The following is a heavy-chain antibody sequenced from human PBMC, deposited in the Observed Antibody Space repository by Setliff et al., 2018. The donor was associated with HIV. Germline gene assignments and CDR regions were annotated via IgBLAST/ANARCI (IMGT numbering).Heavy chain of an antibody. V-gene: IGHV1-2*02. Sequence: ASVKVSCKASGGTFSTYAISWVRQAPGQGLEWMGWINPNSAGTNYAQKFQGRVTMTRDTSISTAYMELTRLRSDDTAVYYCARGLTTVTAVDYWGHGPLVTVSS. J-gene: IGHJ4*01. CDR1: GGTFSTYA. CDR3: ARGLTTVTAVDY. D-gene: IGHD4-17*01. CDR2: INPNSAGT.